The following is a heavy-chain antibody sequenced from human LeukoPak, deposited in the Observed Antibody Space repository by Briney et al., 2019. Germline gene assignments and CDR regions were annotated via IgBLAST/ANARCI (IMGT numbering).Heavy chain of an antibody. Sequence: SETLSLTCTVSGGSISSYYWSWIRQPAGKGLEWIGRIYTSGGTNYNPSLKSRVTISVDTSKNQFSLKLSSVTAADTAVYYCARHVGGYSYGYLSHYFDYWGQGTLVTVSS. D-gene: IGHD5-18*01. CDR3: ARHVGGYSYGYLSHYFDY. V-gene: IGHV4-4*07. J-gene: IGHJ4*02. CDR1: GGSISSYY. CDR2: IYTSGGT.